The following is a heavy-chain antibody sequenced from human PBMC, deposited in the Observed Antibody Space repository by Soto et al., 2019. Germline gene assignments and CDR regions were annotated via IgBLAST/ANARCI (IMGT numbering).Heavy chain of an antibody. CDR2: IYYSGST. Sequence: SETLSLTCTVSGGSISSYYWSWIRQPPGKGLEWIGYIYYSGSTNYNPSLKSRVTISVDTSKNQFSLKLSSVTAADTAVYYCARDGGGYSYGFGSDGMDVWGQGTTVTVSS. J-gene: IGHJ6*02. V-gene: IGHV4-59*01. CDR1: GGSISSYY. CDR3: ARDGGGYSYGFGSDGMDV. D-gene: IGHD5-18*01.